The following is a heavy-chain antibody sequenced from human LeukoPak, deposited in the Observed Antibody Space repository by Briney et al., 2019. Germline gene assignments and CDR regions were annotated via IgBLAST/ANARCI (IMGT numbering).Heavy chain of an antibody. D-gene: IGHD2-2*01. CDR3: ARHIKDTAACDS. J-gene: IGHJ5*02. CDR2: INHSGST. Sequence: PSQTLSLTCTVSGGCISSDGYYWSWIRQPPGKGLEWIGEINHSGSTNYNPSLKSRVTMSVLTSKNEFSLKLSSVTAADTAVYYCARHIKDTAACDSWGQGTLVTVSS. CDR1: GGCISSDGYY. V-gene: IGHV4-39*01.